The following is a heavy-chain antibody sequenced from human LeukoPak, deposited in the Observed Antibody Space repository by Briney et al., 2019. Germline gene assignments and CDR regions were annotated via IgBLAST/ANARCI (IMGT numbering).Heavy chain of an antibody. D-gene: IGHD3-22*01. CDR2: INAGNGNT. CDR3: ARDRRVGYYDSSGYYAY. CDR1: GYTFTSYA. V-gene: IGHV1-3*01. Sequence: VASVKVSCTASGYTFTSYAMHWVRQAPGQRLEWMGWINAGNGNTKYSQKFQGRVTITRDTSASTAYMELSSLRSEDTAVYYCARDRRVGYYDSSGYYAYWGQGTLVTVSS. J-gene: IGHJ4*02.